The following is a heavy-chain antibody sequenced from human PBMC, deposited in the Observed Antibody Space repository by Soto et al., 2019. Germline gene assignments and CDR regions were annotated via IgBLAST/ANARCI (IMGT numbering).Heavy chain of an antibody. V-gene: IGHV1-3*01. CDR1: GYTFSSYA. CDR3: ARDLQADY. CDR2: INAGNGNT. J-gene: IGHJ4*02. Sequence: ASVEVSRKGSGYTFSSYARHCGVQAPGQRLEWMGWINAGNGNTKYSQKFQGRVNITRDTSASTAYMELSSLRSEDTAVYYCARDLQADYWGQGTLVTVSS.